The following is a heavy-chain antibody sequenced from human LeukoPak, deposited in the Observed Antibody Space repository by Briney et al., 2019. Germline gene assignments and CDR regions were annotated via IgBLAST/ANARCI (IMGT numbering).Heavy chain of an antibody. CDR1: GGSISSSSYY. CDR2: IYYSGST. V-gene: IGHV4-39*07. D-gene: IGHD3-3*01. J-gene: IGHJ5*02. Sequence: KSSETLSLTCTVSGGSISSSSYYWGWIRQPPGKGLEWIGSIYYSGSTYYNPSLKSRVTISVDTSKNQFSLKLSSVTAADTAVYYCASESVFGVVIIRSDPWGQGTLVTVSS. CDR3: ASESVFGVVIIRSDP.